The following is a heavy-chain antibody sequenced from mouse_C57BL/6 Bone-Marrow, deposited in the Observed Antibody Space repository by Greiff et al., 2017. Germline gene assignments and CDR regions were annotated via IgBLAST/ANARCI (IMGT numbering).Heavy chain of an antibody. Sequence: EVMLVESGGGLVQSGRSLRLSCATSGFTFSDFYMEWVRQAPGKGLEWIAASRNKANDYTTEYSASVKGRFIVSRDTSQSILYLQMNALRAEDTAIYYCARDAHYYGSSYPFAYWGQGTLVTVSA. CDR2: SRNKANDYTT. V-gene: IGHV7-1*01. CDR1: GFTFSDFY. CDR3: ARDAHYYGSSYPFAY. D-gene: IGHD1-1*01. J-gene: IGHJ3*01.